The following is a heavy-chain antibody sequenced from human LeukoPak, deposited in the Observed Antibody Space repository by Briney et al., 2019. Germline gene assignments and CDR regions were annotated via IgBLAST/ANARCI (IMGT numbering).Heavy chain of an antibody. V-gene: IGHV4-30-4*08. D-gene: IGHD3-22*01. Sequence: SETLSLTCAVSGGSISSGGYSWSWIRQPPGKGLEWIGYIYYSGSTYYNPSLKSRVTISVDTSKNQFSLKLSSVTAADTAVYYCAREALIVVVPYYYYYGMDVWGQGTTVTVSS. J-gene: IGHJ6*02. CDR1: GGSISSGGYS. CDR3: AREALIVVVPYYYYYGMDV. CDR2: IYYSGST.